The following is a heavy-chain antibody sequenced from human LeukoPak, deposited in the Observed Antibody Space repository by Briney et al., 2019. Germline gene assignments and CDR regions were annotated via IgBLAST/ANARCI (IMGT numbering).Heavy chain of an antibody. Sequence: GESLQISCKGSGYSFTTYWIGWMRQMPGRGVEWMAIITPGNSDTQYSPSLQGQVTISADKSISTAYLQWSSLKASDSAMYYCATRIDGTYYWGQGTLVTVSS. V-gene: IGHV5-51*01. D-gene: IGHD1-26*01. CDR2: ITPGNSDT. CDR1: GYSFTTYW. CDR3: ATRIDGTYY. J-gene: IGHJ4*02.